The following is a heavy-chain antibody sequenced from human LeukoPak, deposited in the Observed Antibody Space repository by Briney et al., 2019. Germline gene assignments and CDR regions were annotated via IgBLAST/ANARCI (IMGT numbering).Heavy chain of an antibody. CDR1: GFTFSSYW. Sequence: PGGSLRDSRTASGFTFSSYWVNWVRQAPGKGLEWVANIKQDGSEKYYVDSVKGRFTISRDNAKKSLYLQMNSLRAEDTAVYYCARETEMANTYYWGQGTLVTVSS. CDR2: IKQDGSEK. D-gene: IGHD5-24*01. J-gene: IGHJ4*02. V-gene: IGHV3-7*04. CDR3: ARETEMANTYY.